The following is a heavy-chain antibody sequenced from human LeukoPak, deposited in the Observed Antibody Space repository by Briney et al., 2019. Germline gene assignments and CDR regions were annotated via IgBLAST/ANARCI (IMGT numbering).Heavy chain of an antibody. J-gene: IGHJ4*02. CDR2: INPDGSDI. Sequence: GGSLRLSCAASGFTFSDYWMHWVRQAPGRGLVWVSRINPDGSDIIYADSVKGRFTISRDNAKNTLYLQMNSLRAEDTAVYYCAYQPLPKWGQGTLVTVSS. D-gene: IGHD1-14*01. V-gene: IGHV3-74*01. CDR1: GFTFSDYW. CDR3: AYQPLPK.